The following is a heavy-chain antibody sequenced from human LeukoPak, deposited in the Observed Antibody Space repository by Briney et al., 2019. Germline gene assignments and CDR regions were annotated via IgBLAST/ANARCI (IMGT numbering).Heavy chain of an antibody. CDR3: AKDLSSGELRYFQH. D-gene: IGHD3-10*01. CDR1: GFTFSTYA. Sequence: TGGSLRLSCAASGFTFSTYAMSWVRQAPGKGLEWVSAVSSSGRSTYYADSVKGRFTISRDNSKDTLYLQMNSLRADDTAVYYCAKDLSSGELRYFQHWGQGTLVTVSS. V-gene: IGHV3-23*01. J-gene: IGHJ1*01. CDR2: VSSSGRST.